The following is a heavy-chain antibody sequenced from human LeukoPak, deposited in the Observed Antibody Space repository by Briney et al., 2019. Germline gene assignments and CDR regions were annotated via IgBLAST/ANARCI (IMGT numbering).Heavy chain of an antibody. J-gene: IGHJ6*04. D-gene: IGHD2-2*02. CDR3: ARGAASVPYCSSTSCYIVDV. CDR2: INPDGRTT. Sequence: GGPLRLSCAASGFTFSSYAMSWVRQVPGEGLVWVSRINPDGRTTNYADSVKGRFTISRDNAKNTMYVQMNSLTAEDTAVYYCARGAASVPYCSSTSCYIVDVWGKGTTVTVSS. V-gene: IGHV3-74*01. CDR1: GFTFSSYA.